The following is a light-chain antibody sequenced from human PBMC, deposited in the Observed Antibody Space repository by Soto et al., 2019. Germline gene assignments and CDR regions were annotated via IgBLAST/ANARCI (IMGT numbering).Light chain of an antibody. CDR3: CSYAGSSTFVYV. CDR1: SSDVGSYNL. Sequence: QSALTQPASVSGSPGQSITISCTGNSSDVGSYNLVSWYQQHPGKAPKLMIYEVSKRPSGVSNRFSGSKSGNTASLTISGLQAEDEADYYCCSYAGSSTFVYVFGTGTKLTVL. V-gene: IGLV2-23*02. CDR2: EVS. J-gene: IGLJ1*01.